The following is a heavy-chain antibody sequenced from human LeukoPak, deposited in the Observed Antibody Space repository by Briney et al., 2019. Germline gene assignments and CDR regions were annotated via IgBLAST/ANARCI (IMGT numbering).Heavy chain of an antibody. Sequence: GGSLRLSCAASGFTFYNYAMSWVGQAPGKGLEWVSTISGSGGNTYYADSVKGRFTISRDNSENTLYLQMNSLRAEDTAVYYCAKPLGYCTGGVCYSNYFDPWGQGTLVTVSS. CDR1: GFTFYNYA. V-gene: IGHV3-23*01. CDR3: AKPLGYCTGGVCYSNYFDP. J-gene: IGHJ5*02. D-gene: IGHD2-8*02. CDR2: ISGSGGNT.